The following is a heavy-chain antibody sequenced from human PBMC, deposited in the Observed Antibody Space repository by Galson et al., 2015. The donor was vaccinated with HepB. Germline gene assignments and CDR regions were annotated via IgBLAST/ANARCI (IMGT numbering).Heavy chain of an antibody. Sequence: ETLSLTCAVSGGSISSSNWWSWVRQPPGKGLEWIGEIYHSGSTNYNPSLKSRVTISVDKSKNQFSLKLSSVTAADTAVYYCARSFGDMVQGWWVIDYWGQGTLVTVSS. CDR1: GGSISSSNW. J-gene: IGHJ4*02. V-gene: IGHV4-4*02. CDR2: IYHSGST. CDR3: ARSFGDMVQGWWVIDY. D-gene: IGHD3-10*01.